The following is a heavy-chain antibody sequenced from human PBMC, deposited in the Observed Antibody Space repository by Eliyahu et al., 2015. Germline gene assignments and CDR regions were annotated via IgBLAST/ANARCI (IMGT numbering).Heavy chain of an antibody. J-gene: IGHJ4*02. CDR2: ISYDGSNK. V-gene: IGHV3-30*18. D-gene: IGHD6-19*01. Sequence: QVQLVESGGGVVQPGRSLRLSCAASGFXFSSYGMHWVRQAPGKGLEWVAVISYDGSNKYYADSVKGRFTISRDNSKNTLYLQMNSLRAEDTAVYYCAKDAIAVAWGWTTGAFDYWGQGTLVTVSS. CDR1: GFXFSSYG. CDR3: AKDAIAVAWGWTTGAFDY.